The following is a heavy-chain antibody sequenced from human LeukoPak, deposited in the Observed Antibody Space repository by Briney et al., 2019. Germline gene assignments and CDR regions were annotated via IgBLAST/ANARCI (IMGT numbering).Heavy chain of an antibody. CDR2: IYHSGST. V-gene: IGHV4-30-2*01. J-gene: IGHJ4*02. CDR3: ARGYCSGGSCYYFDY. D-gene: IGHD2-15*01. CDR1: GGSISSGGYS. Sequence: SETLSLTCAVSGGSISSGGYSWSWIRQPPGKGLGWIGYIYHSGSTYYNPSLKSRVTISVDRSKNQFSLKLSSVTAADTAVYYCARGYCSGGSCYYFDYWGQGTLVTVSS.